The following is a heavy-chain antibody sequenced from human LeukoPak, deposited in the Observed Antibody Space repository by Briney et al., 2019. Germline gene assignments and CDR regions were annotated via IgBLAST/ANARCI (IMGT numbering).Heavy chain of an antibody. CDR1: GLTFSSYE. V-gene: IGHV3-48*03. CDR2: ISSSGSTI. Sequence: GGSLRLSCAASGLTFSSYEMNWVRQAPGKGLEWVSYISSSGSTIYYADSVKGRFTISRDNSKNTLYLHMNSLRTEDTAVYYCARQWSGLVYYMDVWGKGTTVTVSS. J-gene: IGHJ6*03. CDR3: ARQWSGLVYYMDV. D-gene: IGHD3-10*01.